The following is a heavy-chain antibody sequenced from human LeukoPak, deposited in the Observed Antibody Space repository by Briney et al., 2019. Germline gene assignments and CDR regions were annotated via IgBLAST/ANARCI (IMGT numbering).Heavy chain of an antibody. D-gene: IGHD3-3*01. Sequence: TGRSLRLSCAASGFTFSSYAMHWVRQAPGKGLEWVAVISYDGSNKYYADSVKGRFTISRDNSKNTLYLQMNSLRAEDTAVYYCARDLQYDFWSGAPSYWGQGTLVTVSS. CDR3: ARDLQYDFWSGAPSY. J-gene: IGHJ4*02. CDR1: GFTFSSYA. CDR2: ISYDGSNK. V-gene: IGHV3-30-3*01.